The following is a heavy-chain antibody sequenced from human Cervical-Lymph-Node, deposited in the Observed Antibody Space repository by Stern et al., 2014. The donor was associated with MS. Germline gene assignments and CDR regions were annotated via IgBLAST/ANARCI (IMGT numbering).Heavy chain of an antibody. D-gene: IGHD1-26*01. CDR1: GGGFTNYG. CDR2: IIPPSGPP. V-gene: IGHV1-69*01. Sequence: QVQLVQSGAEVRKPGSSVKVSCKASGGGFTNYGIVWVRQAPGQGLEWMGGIIPPSGPPDYAPKFQGRVTITADESTSTGYMELSSLSSEDTAVYYCAREEPQEWVGGPQDTNDAFDVWGQGTMVIVTS. CDR3: AREEPQEWVGGPQDTNDAFDV. J-gene: IGHJ3*01.